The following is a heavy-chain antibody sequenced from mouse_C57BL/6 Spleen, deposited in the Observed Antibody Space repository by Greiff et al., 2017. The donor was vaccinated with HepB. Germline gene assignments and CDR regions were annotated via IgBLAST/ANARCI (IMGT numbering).Heavy chain of an antibody. Sequence: EVMLVESGGDLVKPGGSLKLSCAASGFTFSSYGMSWVRQTPDKRLEWVATISSGGSYTYYPDSVKGRVTISRDNAKNTLFLQMSSLKSEDTAMYSCARHDYEYDGAWFAYWGQGTLVTVSA. V-gene: IGHV5-6*01. CDR3: ARHDYEYDGAWFAY. CDR2: ISSGGSYT. D-gene: IGHD2-4*01. CDR1: GFTFSSYG. J-gene: IGHJ3*01.